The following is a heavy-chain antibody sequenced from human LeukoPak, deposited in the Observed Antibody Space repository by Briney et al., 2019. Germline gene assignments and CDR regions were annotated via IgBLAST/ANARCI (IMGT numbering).Heavy chain of an antibody. Sequence: GGSLRLSCAASGFTFSSYGMHWVRQAPGKGLEWVAIIWSDGSNKYYADSVKGRFTISRDNSKNTMYLQMNSLGVEDTAVYYCARGAYAAAAGFDYWGQGTLVSVSS. J-gene: IGHJ4*02. D-gene: IGHD6-13*01. CDR1: GFTFSSYG. CDR3: ARGAYAAAAGFDY. V-gene: IGHV3-33*01. CDR2: IWSDGSNK.